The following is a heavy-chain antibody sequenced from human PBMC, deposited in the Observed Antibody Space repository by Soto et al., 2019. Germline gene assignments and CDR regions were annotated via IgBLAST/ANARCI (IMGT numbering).Heavy chain of an antibody. CDR3: ARHPGYAVPTVYATHYFNY. Sequence: QLQLQESSPGLVKPSETLSLTCTVSGDSISSDNYYCGWIRQPPGKGLEWIGSIYYTGSTYYNPSLKSRVTMSVDTSKSQFSLKLSSVTAADTAVYYCARHPGYAVPTVYATHYFNYWGQGILVTVST. J-gene: IGHJ4*02. D-gene: IGHD2-8*01. V-gene: IGHV4-39*01. CDR1: GDSISSDNYY. CDR2: IYYTGST.